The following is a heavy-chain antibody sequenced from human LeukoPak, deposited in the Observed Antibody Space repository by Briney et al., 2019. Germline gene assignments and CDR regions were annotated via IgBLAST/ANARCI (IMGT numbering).Heavy chain of an antibody. J-gene: IGHJ3*02. V-gene: IGHV3-33*01. Sequence: SGGSLRLSCVVSGFTFSNYGFHWVRQTPGKGLEWVAAIWYDGSKRYHADSVKGRFAISRDDSKNTLYLQMNSLRAEDSALYYCARGGRGSAAVVAPRSFDIWGQGTMVTVSS. D-gene: IGHD3-22*01. CDR3: ARGGRGSAAVVAPRSFDI. CDR2: IWYDGSKR. CDR1: GFTFSNYG.